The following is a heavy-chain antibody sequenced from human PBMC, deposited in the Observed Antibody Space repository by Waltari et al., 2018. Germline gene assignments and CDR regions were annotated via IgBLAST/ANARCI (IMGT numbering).Heavy chain of an antibody. CDR1: GFTFSSYG. V-gene: IGHV3-30*18. J-gene: IGHJ4*02. CDR2: ISYDGSNK. Sequence: QVQLVESGGGVVQPGRSLRLSCAASGFTFSSYGMHWVRQAPGKGREWVAVISYDGSNKYYADSVKGRFTISRDNSKNTLYLQMNSLRAEDTAVYYCAKIYYDSSGYLDYWGQGTLVTVSS. D-gene: IGHD3-22*01. CDR3: AKIYYDSSGYLDY.